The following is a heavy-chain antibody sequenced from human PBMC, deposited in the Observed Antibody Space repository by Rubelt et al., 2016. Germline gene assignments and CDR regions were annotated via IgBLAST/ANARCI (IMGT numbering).Heavy chain of an antibody. CDR1: GFIFTNYA. CDR3: AKDQSSYYGSGSYYDY. D-gene: IGHD3-10*01. Sequence: PGGSLRLSCAASGFIFTNYAMSWVRQAPGKGLEWVSAISGSDGRTYYADSVKGRFTISRDNSKNTLYLQMNSLRAEDTAVYYCAKDQSSYYGSGSYYDYWGQGTLVTVSS. CDR2: ISGSDGRT. V-gene: IGHV3-23*01. J-gene: IGHJ4*02.